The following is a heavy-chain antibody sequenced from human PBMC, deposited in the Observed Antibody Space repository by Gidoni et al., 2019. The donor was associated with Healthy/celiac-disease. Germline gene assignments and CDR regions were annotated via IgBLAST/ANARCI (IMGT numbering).Heavy chain of an antibody. CDR3: AKQRGSQLLWFGEGDDAFDI. J-gene: IGHJ3*02. Sequence: QVQLVESGGGVVQPGRSLRLSCAASGFTFSSSGLHWVRQAPGKGLEWWAVISYDGSNKYYADAVKGRFTISRDNSKNTLYRQMNSLRAEDTAVYYCAKQRGSQLLWFGEGDDAFDIWGQGTMVTVSS. D-gene: IGHD3-10*01. CDR2: ISYDGSNK. V-gene: IGHV3-30*18. CDR1: GFTFSSSG.